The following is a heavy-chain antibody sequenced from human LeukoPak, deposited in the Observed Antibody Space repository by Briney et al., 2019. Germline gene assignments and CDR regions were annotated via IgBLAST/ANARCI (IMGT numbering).Heavy chain of an antibody. CDR3: ARINSIAAAILDY. V-gene: IGHV4-39*07. CDR1: GGSISTGDYY. J-gene: IGHJ4*02. CDR2: IRYSGTT. Sequence: SETLSLTCTVSGGSISTGDYYWGWIRQSPGKGLEWIGSIRYSGTTYYNPSLKSRVTISVDTSKNQFSLKLSSVTAADTAVYYCARINSIAAAILDYWGQGTLVTVSS. D-gene: IGHD6-13*01.